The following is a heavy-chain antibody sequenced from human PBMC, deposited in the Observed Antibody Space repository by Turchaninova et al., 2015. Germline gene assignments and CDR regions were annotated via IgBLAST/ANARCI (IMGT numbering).Heavy chain of an antibody. D-gene: IGHD3-22*01. CDR3: ARRPNYYDNSGSLDY. CDR1: GFSLRTSAVG. J-gene: IGHJ4*02. V-gene: IGHV2-5*02. CDR2: IYWEDDK. Sequence: QITLKESGPTLVKPTQTLTLTCTFSGFSLRTSAVGVGWIRQPPGKALEWLAVIYWEDDKRYCPSLKSRLTITKDTSKNQVVLTMTNMDPVDTATYYCARRPNYYDNSGSLDYWGQGTLVTVSS.